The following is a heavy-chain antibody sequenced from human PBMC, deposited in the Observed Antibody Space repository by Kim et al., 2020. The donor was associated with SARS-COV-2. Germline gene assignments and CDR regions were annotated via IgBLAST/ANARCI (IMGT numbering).Heavy chain of an antibody. CDR2: IYYSGST. CDR3: AREVNSGNYYQNWFDP. J-gene: IGHJ5*02. D-gene: IGHD1-26*01. CDR1: GGSVSSGSHY. Sequence: SETLSLTCTVSGGSVSSGSHYWSWIRQPPGKGLEWIGYIYYSGSTNYNPSLKSRVTISVDTSKNQFSLKLSSVTAADTAVYYCAREVNSGNYYQNWFDPWGQGTLVTVSS. V-gene: IGHV4-61*01.